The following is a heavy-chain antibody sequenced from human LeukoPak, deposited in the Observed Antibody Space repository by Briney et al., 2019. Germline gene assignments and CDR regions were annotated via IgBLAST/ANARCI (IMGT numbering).Heavy chain of an antibody. J-gene: IGHJ6*03. CDR3: AREGINRDYDYYYYYMDV. Sequence: GGSLRLSCAASGFTFSSYGMHWVRQAPGKGLEWVAVISYDGSNKYYADSVKGRFTISRDNSKNTLYLQMNSLRAEDTAVYYCAREGINRDYDYYYYYMDVWGKGTTVTISS. V-gene: IGHV3-30*03. CDR2: ISYDGSNK. CDR1: GFTFSSYG. D-gene: IGHD5-12*01.